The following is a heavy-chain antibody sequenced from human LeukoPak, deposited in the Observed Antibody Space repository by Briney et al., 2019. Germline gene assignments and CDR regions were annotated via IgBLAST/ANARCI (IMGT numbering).Heavy chain of an antibody. CDR3: ARAQDYYDSSGYPPVYYYYYMDV. CDR1: GYTFTSYD. Sequence: ASVKVSCKASGYTFTSYDINWVRQATGQGLEWMGWMNPNSGNTGYAQKFQGRVTITRNTSISTAYMELSSLRSEDTAVYYCARAQDYYDSSGYPPVYYYYYMDVWGKGTMVTVSS. V-gene: IGHV1-8*03. J-gene: IGHJ6*03. CDR2: MNPNSGNT. D-gene: IGHD3-22*01.